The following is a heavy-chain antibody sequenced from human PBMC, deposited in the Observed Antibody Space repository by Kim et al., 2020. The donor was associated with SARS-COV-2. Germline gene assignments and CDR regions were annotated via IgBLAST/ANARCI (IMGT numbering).Heavy chain of an antibody. V-gene: IGHV3-30*03. CDR1: EFTFSSYG. J-gene: IGHJ6*01. Sequence: GGSLRLSCAASEFTFSSYGMNWVRQAPGKGLEWVADTSYDGSKKYYADSVKGRFTISRDNSKNTLYLQMNSLRAEDTAVYYCARAQFGSGYYCYGMDVWG. D-gene: IGHD3-10*01. CDR3: ARAQFGSGYYCYGMDV. CDR2: TSYDGSKK.